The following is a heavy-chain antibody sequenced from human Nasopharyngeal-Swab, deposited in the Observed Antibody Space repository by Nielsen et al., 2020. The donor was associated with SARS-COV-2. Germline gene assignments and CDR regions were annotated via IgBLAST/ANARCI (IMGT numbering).Heavy chain of an antibody. J-gene: IGHJ4*02. Sequence: GESLKISCAASGFTFSSSWMHWVRQAPGKGLVWLSRINSDGSSTDYADSVKGRFTISRDIAKNTLYVQMNSLRVEDTAVYYCARGRYSYGPFDYWGQGTLVTVSS. CDR1: GFTFSSSW. V-gene: IGHV3-74*01. CDR2: INSDGSST. CDR3: ARGRYSYGPFDY. D-gene: IGHD5-18*01.